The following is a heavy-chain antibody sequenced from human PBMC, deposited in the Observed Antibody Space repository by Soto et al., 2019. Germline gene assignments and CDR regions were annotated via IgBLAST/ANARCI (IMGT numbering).Heavy chain of an antibody. CDR3: AADRGAGTDFDC. Sequence: QMQLVQSGPEVKKPGTSVKVSCKASGFTFSSSAMQWVRQARGQRLEWIGWIVVGSGNTSYAQKFQERVTITRDMSTSTAYLELSSLRSEDTAVYHCAADRGAGTDFDCWGQGTLVTVSS. V-gene: IGHV1-58*02. J-gene: IGHJ4*02. D-gene: IGHD6-19*01. CDR1: GFTFSSSA. CDR2: IVVGSGNT.